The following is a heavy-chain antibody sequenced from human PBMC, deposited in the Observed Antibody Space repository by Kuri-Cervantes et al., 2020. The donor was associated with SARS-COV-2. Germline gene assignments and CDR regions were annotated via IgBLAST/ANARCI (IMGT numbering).Heavy chain of an antibody. J-gene: IGHJ6*02. CDR3: ARDPYYYDSTVLDA. V-gene: IGHV3-23*01. CDR2: ISGSGGST. D-gene: IGHD3-22*01. CDR1: GFTFSSYA. Sequence: GGSLRLSCAASGFTFSSYAMSWVRQAPGKGLEWVSAISGSGGSTYYADSVKGRFTISRDNSKNTLYLQMNSLRAEDTAVYYCARDPYYYDSTVLDAWGQGTTVTVSS.